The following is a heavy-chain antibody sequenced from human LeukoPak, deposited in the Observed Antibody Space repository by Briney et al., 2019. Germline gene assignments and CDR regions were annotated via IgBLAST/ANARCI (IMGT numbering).Heavy chain of an antibody. V-gene: IGHV3-23*01. CDR1: GFTFSSYA. J-gene: IGHJ4*02. Sequence: GGSLRLSCAASGFTFSSYAMSWVRQAPGKGLEWVSAISGSGGSTYYADSVKGRFTISRDNAKNSLYLQMNSLRVEDTAVYYCARDDSSGYFFDSWGQGTLVTVSS. D-gene: IGHD3-22*01. CDR3: ARDDSSGYFFDS. CDR2: ISGSGGST.